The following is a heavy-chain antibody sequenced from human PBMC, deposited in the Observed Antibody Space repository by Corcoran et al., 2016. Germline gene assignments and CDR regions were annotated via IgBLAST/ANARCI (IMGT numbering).Heavy chain of an antibody. CDR3: ARDRGAAVGENYFDY. J-gene: IGHJ4*02. CDR2: INPSGGST. V-gene: IGHV1-46*01. CDR1: GYTFTSYY. D-gene: IGHD6-13*01. Sequence: VQLVQSGAEVKKPGASVKVSCKASGYTFTSYYMHWVRQAPGQGLEWMGIINPSGGSTSYAQKFQGRVTMTRDTSTSTVYMELSSLRSEDTAVYYCARDRGAAVGENYFDYWGQGTLVTVSS.